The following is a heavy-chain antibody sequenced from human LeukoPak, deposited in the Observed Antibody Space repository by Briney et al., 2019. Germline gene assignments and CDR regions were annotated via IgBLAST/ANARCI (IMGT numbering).Heavy chain of an antibody. Sequence: ASVKVSCKASGYTFTNYGISWVRQAPGQGLEWLAWISTYDHDTNYAQKFRGRVTMTTDTSTSTAYMELRSLGSDDTAAYYCARSPLGTPHYFDYWGQRTLVTVSS. CDR2: ISTYDHDT. CDR3: ARSPLGTPHYFDY. CDR1: GYTFTNYG. J-gene: IGHJ4*02. V-gene: IGHV1-18*01.